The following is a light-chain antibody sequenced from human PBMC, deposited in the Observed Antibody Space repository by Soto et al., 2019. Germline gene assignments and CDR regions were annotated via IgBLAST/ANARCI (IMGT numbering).Light chain of an antibody. Sequence: VFTQSPATLSLSPGTRVTLSCRANERISRSLAWYQQRPGQPPRILIYDASSRATGIPDRFSGTKSGTDLTITIRRLEPEDAEVYDCQQYGSSPITFGQGTRLEIK. CDR2: DAS. V-gene: IGKV3-20*01. J-gene: IGKJ5*01. CDR3: QQYGSSPIT. CDR1: ERISRS.